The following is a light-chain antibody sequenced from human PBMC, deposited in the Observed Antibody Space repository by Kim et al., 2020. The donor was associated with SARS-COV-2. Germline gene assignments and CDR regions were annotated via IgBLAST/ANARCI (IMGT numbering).Light chain of an antibody. CDR1: SSDVGANNH. CDR3: CSDADSSTSYV. J-gene: IGLJ1*01. Sequence: QSVSNSCTGTSSDVGANNHVSWYQQHPGKAPKLMIYDVSERPSGVPDRFSGSKSGNTASLTISGLQAEDEADYYCCSDADSSTSYVFGTGTKVTVL. V-gene: IGLV2-11*01. CDR2: DVS.